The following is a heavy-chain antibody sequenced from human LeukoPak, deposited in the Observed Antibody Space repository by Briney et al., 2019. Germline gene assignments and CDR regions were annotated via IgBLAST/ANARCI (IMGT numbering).Heavy chain of an antibody. CDR3: ARVITMVRGVHYYYYYMDV. CDR1: GGTFSSYA. Sequence: ASVKVCCKAAGGTFSSYAISRVRQAPGQGVEWRGGIIPIFGTANYAQKFQGRVTITADKSTSTAYMELSSLRSEDTAVYYCARVITMVRGVHYYYYYMDVWGKGTTVTVSS. V-gene: IGHV1-69*06. D-gene: IGHD3-10*01. J-gene: IGHJ6*03. CDR2: IIPIFGTA.